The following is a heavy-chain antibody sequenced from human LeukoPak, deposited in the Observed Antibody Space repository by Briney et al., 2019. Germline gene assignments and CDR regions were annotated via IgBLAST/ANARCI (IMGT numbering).Heavy chain of an antibody. Sequence: GGSLRLSCAGSGFIFSTAWMSWVRQAPGKGLEWVGRIKSKTDGGTTDYAAPVKGRFTISRDDSKNTVYLQMNSLRAEDTAVYYCARWDFLTGSGDSWGQGTLVAVSS. D-gene: IGHD3-9*01. V-gene: IGHV3-15*01. CDR3: ARWDFLTGSGDS. CDR1: GFIFSTAW. J-gene: IGHJ4*02. CDR2: IKSKTDGGTT.